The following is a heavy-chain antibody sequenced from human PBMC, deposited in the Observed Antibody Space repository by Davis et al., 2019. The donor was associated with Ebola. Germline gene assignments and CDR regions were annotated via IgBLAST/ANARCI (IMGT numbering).Heavy chain of an antibody. CDR1: GYTLTDYQ. V-gene: IGHV1-2*02. CDR3: ARLGSSNWNDY. J-gene: IGHJ4*02. Sequence: ASVKVSCKASGYTLTDYQMHWVRQAPGQGLEWMGGINPISGDTNYAEKFQDRVTMTRDTSITTAYMELSGLRSGDTAVYYCARLGSSNWNDYWGQGTLVTVSS. CDR2: INPISGDT. D-gene: IGHD1-1*01.